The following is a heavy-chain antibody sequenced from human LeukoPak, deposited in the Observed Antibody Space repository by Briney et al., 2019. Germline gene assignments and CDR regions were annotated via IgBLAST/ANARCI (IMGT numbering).Heavy chain of an antibody. J-gene: IGHJ4*02. Sequence: SETLSLTCAVSGGSISTYYWTWIRQPPGQGLEWIGYIYYSGSTNYNPSLKSRVTISVDTSETQFSLKLSSVTAADTAVYYCARGVVTADHFDYWGQGSLVTVPS. D-gene: IGHD2-21*02. V-gene: IGHV4-59*01. CDR1: GGSISTYY. CDR3: ARGVVTADHFDY. CDR2: IYYSGST.